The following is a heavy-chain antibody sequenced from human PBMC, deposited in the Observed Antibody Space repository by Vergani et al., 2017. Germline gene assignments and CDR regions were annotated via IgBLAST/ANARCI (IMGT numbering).Heavy chain of an antibody. Sequence: QVHLVESGGGVVQPGRSLTLSCVASGFSFNTYGAHWVGQAPGKGLEWVAFIGYDGRIKYNVDSVKGRFTISRDTSKKTLSLQMSGLRVEDTAVYYCVGIPRGPWNFDLWGRGTLITVSS. CDR3: VGIPRGPWNFDL. V-gene: IGHV3-33*08. CDR2: IGYDGRIK. J-gene: IGHJ2*01. CDR1: GFSFNTYG. D-gene: IGHD2-21*01.